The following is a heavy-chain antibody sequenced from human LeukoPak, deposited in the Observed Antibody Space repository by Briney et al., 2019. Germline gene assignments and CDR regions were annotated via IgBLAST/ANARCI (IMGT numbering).Heavy chain of an antibody. J-gene: IGHJ4*02. CDR3: ASPYNTGWYLDY. D-gene: IGHD6-19*01. CDR2: IKQDESEK. Sequence: GALRLSCAASGFTFSSYWMSWVRQAPGEGLEWVANIKQDESEKYYVDSVKGRFTISRDNAKNSLYLQMNSLRAEDTAVYYCASPYNTGWYLDYWGQGTLVTVSS. V-gene: IGHV3-7*01. CDR1: GFTFSSYW.